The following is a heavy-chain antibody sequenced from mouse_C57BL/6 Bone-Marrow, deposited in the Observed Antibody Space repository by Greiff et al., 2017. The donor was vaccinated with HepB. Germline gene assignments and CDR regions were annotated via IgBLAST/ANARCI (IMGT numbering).Heavy chain of an antibody. J-gene: IGHJ4*01. Sequence: VQLQQSGAELARPGASVKLSCKASGYTFTSYGISWVKQRTGQGLEWIGEIYPRRGNTYYNEKFKGKATLTADKSSSTAYMELRSLTSEDSAVYFCASPLLRYYAMDYWGQGTSVTVSS. D-gene: IGHD1-2*01. CDR2: IYPRRGNT. CDR3: ASPLLRYYAMDY. CDR1: GYTFTSYG. V-gene: IGHV1-81*01.